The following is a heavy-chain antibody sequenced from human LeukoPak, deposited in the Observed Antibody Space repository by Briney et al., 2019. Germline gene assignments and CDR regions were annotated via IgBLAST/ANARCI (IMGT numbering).Heavy chain of an antibody. D-gene: IGHD6-6*01. CDR3: AREIDSSSHWFDP. J-gene: IGHJ5*02. CDR1: GGSISSGSYY. V-gene: IGHV4-61*02. CDR2: IYTSGST. Sequence: SETLSLTCTVSGGSISSGSYYWSWIRQPAGKGLEWIGRIYTSGSTNYNPSLKSRVTISVDTSKNHFSLKLSSVTAADTAVYYCAREIDSSSHWFDPWGQGTLVTVSS.